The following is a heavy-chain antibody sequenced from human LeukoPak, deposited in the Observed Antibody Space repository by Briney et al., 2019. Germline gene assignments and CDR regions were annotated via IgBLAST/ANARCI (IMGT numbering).Heavy chain of an antibody. CDR1: GGTFSSYT. D-gene: IGHD2-2*01. CDR3: ARDRVVVVPAARTGWFDP. V-gene: IGHV1-69*04. Sequence: SVKVSCKASGGTFSSYTISWVRQAPGQGLEWMGRIIPILGIANYAQKFQGRVAITADKSTSTAYMELSSLRSEDTAVYYCARDRVVVVPAARTGWFDPWGQGTLVTVSS. CDR2: IIPILGIA. J-gene: IGHJ5*02.